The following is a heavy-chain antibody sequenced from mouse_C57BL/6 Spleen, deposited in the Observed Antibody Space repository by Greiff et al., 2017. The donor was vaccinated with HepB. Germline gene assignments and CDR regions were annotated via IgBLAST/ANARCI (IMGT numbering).Heavy chain of an antibody. Sequence: EVKVVESGGGLVKPGGSLKLSCAASGFTFRSYAMSWVRQTPEKRLEWVATISDGGSYTYYPDNVKGRFTISRDNAKNNLYLQMSHLKSEDTAMYYCARGPYYFDYWGQGTTLTVSS. CDR3: ARGPYYFDY. V-gene: IGHV5-4*03. CDR1: GFTFRSYA. CDR2: ISDGGSYT. J-gene: IGHJ2*01.